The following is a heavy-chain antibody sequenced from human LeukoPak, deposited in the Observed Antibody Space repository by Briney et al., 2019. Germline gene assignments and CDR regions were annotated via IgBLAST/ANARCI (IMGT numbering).Heavy chain of an antibody. CDR3: ARDVRGAYYYYYYMDV. CDR1: GYTFTGYY. J-gene: IGHJ6*03. Sequence: GASVKVSCKASGYTFTGYYMHWVRQAPGQGLEWMGWINPNSGGTNYAQKFQGRVTMIRDTSISTAYMELSRLRSDDTAVYYCARDVRGAYYYYYYMDVWGKGTTVTVSS. D-gene: IGHD3-10*02. CDR2: INPNSGGT. V-gene: IGHV1-2*02.